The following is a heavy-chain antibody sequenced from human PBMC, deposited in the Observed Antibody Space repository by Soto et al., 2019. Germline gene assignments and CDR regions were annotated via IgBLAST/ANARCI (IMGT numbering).Heavy chain of an antibody. J-gene: IGHJ6*02. Sequence: ASVKVSCKASGYTFTSYGISWVRQAPGQGLEWMGWISAYNGNTNYAQKFQGRVTMTRDTSTSTVYMELSSLRSEDTAVYYCAREVRPRGRIVNYYYYGMDVWGQGTTVTVSS. CDR2: ISAYNGNT. CDR3: AREVRPRGRIVNYYYYGMDV. V-gene: IGHV1-18*01. CDR1: GYTFTSYG. D-gene: IGHD3-16*01.